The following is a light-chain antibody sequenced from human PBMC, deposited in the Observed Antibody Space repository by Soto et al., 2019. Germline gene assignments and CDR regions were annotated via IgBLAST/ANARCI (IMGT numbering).Light chain of an antibody. V-gene: IGLV2-14*01. CDR3: SSYTGSNTPVV. CDR1: SSDVGGYNY. J-gene: IGLJ2*01. Sequence: QSVLTQPASVSGSPGQSITISCTGTSSDVGGYNYVSWYQQHPGKAPYLIIFDVSNRPSGVSNRFSGSKSGISASLTISGLQAEDEADYYCSSYTGSNTPVVFGGGTKLTVL. CDR2: DVS.